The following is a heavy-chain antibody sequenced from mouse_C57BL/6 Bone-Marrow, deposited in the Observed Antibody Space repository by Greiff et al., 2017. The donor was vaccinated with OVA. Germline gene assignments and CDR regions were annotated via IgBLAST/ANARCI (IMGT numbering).Heavy chain of an antibody. J-gene: IGHJ3*01. CDR3: ARGGGNWDSDAY. CDR2: IDPNSGGT. D-gene: IGHD4-1*02. V-gene: IGHV1-72*01. CDR1: GYTFTSYW. Sequence: QVHVKQPGAELVKPGASVKLSCKASGYTFTSYWMHWVKQRPGRGLEWIGRIDPNSGGTKYNEKFKSKATLTVDKPSSTAYLQLSSLTAEDSAVYCCARGGGNWDSDAYWGQGTLVTVSA.